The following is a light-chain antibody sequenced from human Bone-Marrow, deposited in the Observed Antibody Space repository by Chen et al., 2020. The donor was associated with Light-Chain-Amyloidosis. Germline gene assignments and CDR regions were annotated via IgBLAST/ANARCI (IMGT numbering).Light chain of an antibody. CDR3: QHYGYSIT. V-gene: IGKV3-20*01. J-gene: IGKJ4*01. Sequence: EIVLTQSPGTLSLSPGERATLSCRVSQSVSSSSYLAWYQQIPGQAPRLLIYAVSSRATGIPDRFSGSGSGTDFTLTISRLEPEDFAVYYCQHYGYSITFGGGTRMEIK. CDR2: AVS. CDR1: QSVSSSSY.